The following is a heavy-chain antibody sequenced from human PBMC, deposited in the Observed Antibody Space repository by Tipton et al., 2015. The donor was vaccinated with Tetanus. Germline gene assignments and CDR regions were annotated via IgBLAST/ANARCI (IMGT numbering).Heavy chain of an antibody. CDR2: IYYSGST. D-gene: IGHD6-6*01. V-gene: IGHV4-31*03. CDR1: GDSISRGGYF. Sequence: TLSLTCTVSGDSISRGGYFWNWIRQRPGDGPEWIGYIYYSGSTYYNPSLKSRVSMSVDTSQNQFFLNLTSVTAADTAVYYCARDQGGGRVVRLNWLDPWGQGTLVTVSS. J-gene: IGHJ5*02. CDR3: ARDQGGGRVVRLNWLDP.